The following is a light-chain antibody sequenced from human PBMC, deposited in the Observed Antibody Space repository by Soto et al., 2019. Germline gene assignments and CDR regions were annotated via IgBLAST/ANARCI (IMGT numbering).Light chain of an antibody. CDR3: LQHNSYPLT. CDR1: QGISNY. V-gene: IGKV1-17*03. J-gene: IGKJ4*01. CDR2: GAS. Sequence: EIQITQSPSGMSASVGHRVITTFRSSQGISNYLAWFQQKPGKVPKRLIYGASSLPGGVPSRFSGSGSGTEFTLTIGSLQTEDFATYYCLQHNSYPLTFGGGTKVDIK.